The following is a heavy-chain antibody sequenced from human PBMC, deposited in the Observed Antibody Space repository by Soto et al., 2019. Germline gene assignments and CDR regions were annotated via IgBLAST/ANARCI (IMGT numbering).Heavy chain of an antibody. Sequence: SGPTLVNPTQTLTLTCTFSGFSLSTSGVGVGWIRQPPGKALEWLALIYGDDDKRYSPSLKSRLTITKDTSKNQVVLRMTNMDHVDTATYYCALLYSSGPYYYYALDVWGQGTTVTVSS. D-gene: IGHD6-19*01. V-gene: IGHV2-5*02. CDR2: IYGDDDK. J-gene: IGHJ6*02. CDR3: ALLYSSGPYYYYALDV. CDR1: GFSLSTSGVG.